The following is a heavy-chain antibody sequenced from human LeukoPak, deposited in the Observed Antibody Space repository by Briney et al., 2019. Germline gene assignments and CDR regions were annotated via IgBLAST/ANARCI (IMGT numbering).Heavy chain of an antibody. Sequence: PSQTLSLTCTVSGGSISSGGYYWSWIRQPPGKGLEWIGYIYHSGSTYYNPSLKSRVTISVDGSKNQFSLKLSSVTAADTAVYYCASTGASPFSFFDYWGQGTLVTVSS. CDR1: GGSISSGGYY. D-gene: IGHD4/OR15-4a*01. J-gene: IGHJ4*02. CDR2: IYHSGST. CDR3: ASTGASPFSFFDY. V-gene: IGHV4-30-2*01.